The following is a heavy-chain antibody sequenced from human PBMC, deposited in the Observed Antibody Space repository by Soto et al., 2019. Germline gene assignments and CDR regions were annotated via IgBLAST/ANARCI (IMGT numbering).Heavy chain of an antibody. J-gene: IGHJ4*01. V-gene: IGHV3-15*07. CDR1: GFTFATAW. CDR2: IKTKIDGGTT. CDR3: TTDSHFTMNLGRFDY. Sequence: EVQLVQSGGGLVEPGGSLRLSCAASGFTFATAWINWVRQAPGKGLEWVGRIKTKIDGGTTDFAAPVKGRFAISREDARNMVYFQMNSLEIEDTAVYYCTTDSHFTMNLGRFDYWGLGTLVTVSS. D-gene: IGHD3-22*01.